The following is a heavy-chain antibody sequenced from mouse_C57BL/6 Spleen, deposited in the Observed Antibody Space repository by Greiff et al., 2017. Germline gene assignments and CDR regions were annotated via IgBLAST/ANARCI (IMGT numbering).Heavy chain of an antibody. V-gene: IGHV1-64*01. CDR2: IPPNRGST. CDR3: ARSPGSSLDY. Sequence: QVQLQQPGAELVKPGASVTLSCKASGYTFTSYSMHWVKQRPGQGLEWIGMIPPNRGSTNYNEKFKSKATLPVDQSSSTAYMQLSSLTSEDSAVYYGARSPGSSLDYWGQGTTLTVSS. CDR1: GYTFTSYS. J-gene: IGHJ2*01. D-gene: IGHD1-1*01.